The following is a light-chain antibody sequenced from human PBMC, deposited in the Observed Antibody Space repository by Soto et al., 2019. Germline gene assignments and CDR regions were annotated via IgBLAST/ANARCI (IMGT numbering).Light chain of an antibody. J-gene: IGKJ1*01. CDR2: GAS. V-gene: IGKV1-39*01. Sequence: DIHMTQSPSSLSASVGYIFTITCRASQSISGYLNWYKQKPGKAPKVLISGASTLHNGVPSSLSGRGSGTEFPLTISSMKPEDVATYYCQQRTKWRTFGHGTKVDIK. CDR3: QQRTKWRT. CDR1: QSISGY.